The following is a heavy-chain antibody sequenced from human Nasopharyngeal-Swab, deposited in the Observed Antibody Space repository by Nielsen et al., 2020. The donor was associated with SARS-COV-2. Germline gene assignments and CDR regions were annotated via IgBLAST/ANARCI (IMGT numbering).Heavy chain of an antibody. V-gene: IGHV4-59*08. D-gene: IGHD1-26*01. Sequence: SETLSLTCTVSGGSISSYYWSRIRQPPGKGLEWIGYIYYSGSTNYNPSLKSRVTISVDTSKNQFSPKLSSVTAADTAVYYCARLSPISGSYYFDYWGQGTLVTVSS. CDR2: IYYSGST. J-gene: IGHJ4*02. CDR1: GGSISSYY. CDR3: ARLSPISGSYYFDY.